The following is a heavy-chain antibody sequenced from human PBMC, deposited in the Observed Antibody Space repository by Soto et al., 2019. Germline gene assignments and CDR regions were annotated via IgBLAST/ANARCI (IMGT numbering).Heavy chain of an antibody. V-gene: IGHV4-31*03. D-gene: IGHD2-2*01. CDR1: GGSISSGGYY. CDR2: IYYSGST. J-gene: IGHJ4*02. Sequence: PSETLSLTCTVSGGSISSGGYYWSWIRQHPGKGLEWIGYIYYSGSTYYNPSLKSRVTISVDTSKNQFSLKLSSVTAADTAVYYCARVFSTSGETIDYWGQGTLVTVSS. CDR3: ARVFSTSGETIDY.